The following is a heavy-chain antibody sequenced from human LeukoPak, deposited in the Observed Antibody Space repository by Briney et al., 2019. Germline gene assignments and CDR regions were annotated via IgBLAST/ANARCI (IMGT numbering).Heavy chain of an antibody. Sequence: PSGTLSLTCAVSGGSISSSNWWSWVRQPPGKGLEWIGEIYHGGSTNYNPSLKSRVTISVDKSKNQFSLKLSSVTAADTAVYYCASSGYSSGWYPGDAFDIWGQGTMVTVSS. CDR1: GGSISSSNW. D-gene: IGHD6-19*01. CDR2: IYHGGST. CDR3: ASSGYSSGWYPGDAFDI. J-gene: IGHJ3*02. V-gene: IGHV4-4*02.